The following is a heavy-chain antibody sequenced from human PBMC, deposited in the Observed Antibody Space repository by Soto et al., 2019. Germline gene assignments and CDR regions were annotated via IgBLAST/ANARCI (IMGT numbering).Heavy chain of an antibody. CDR3: ARGRRGYSGYDSAHFDY. Sequence: SVKVSCKASGGTFSSYAISWVRQAPGQGLEWMGGIIPIFGTANYAQKFQGRVTITADKSTSTAYMELSSLRSEDTAVYYCARGRRGYSGYDSAHFDYWGQGTLVTVSS. V-gene: IGHV1-69*06. CDR2: IIPIFGTA. D-gene: IGHD5-12*01. J-gene: IGHJ4*02. CDR1: GGTFSSYA.